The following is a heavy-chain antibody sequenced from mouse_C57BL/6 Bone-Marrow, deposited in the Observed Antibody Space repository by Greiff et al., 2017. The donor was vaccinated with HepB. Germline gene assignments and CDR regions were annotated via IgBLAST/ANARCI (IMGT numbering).Heavy chain of an antibody. Sequence: EVQGVESGGGLVQPGGSLKLSCAASGFTFSDYYMYWVRQTPEKRLEWVAYISNGGGSTYYPDTIKGRFTISRDNAKNTLYLQMSRLKSEDTAMYYCARPPNWDEGAMDYWGQGTSVTVSS. CDR3: ARPPNWDEGAMDY. V-gene: IGHV5-12*01. J-gene: IGHJ4*01. D-gene: IGHD4-1*01. CDR2: ISNGGGST. CDR1: GFTFSDYY.